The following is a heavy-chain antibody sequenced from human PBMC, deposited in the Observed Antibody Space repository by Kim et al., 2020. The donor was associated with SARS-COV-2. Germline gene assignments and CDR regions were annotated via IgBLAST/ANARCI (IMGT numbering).Heavy chain of an antibody. CDR1: RGSINAYY. V-gene: IGHV4-59*13. Sequence: SETLSLTCTVSRGSINAYYFNWVRQPPGKGLEWIGYIHHTGATVYNPSLQSRVTTSVDTSRNQFFLTMHSVTAADTAVYFCAILPLADNWGWTDTFDIWGQGTMVTVSS. CDR2: IHHTGAT. J-gene: IGHJ3*02. CDR3: AILPLADNWGWTDTFDI. D-gene: IGHD3-16*01.